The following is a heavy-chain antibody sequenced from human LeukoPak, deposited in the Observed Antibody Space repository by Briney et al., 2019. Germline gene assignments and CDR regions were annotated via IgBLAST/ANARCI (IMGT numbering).Heavy chain of an antibody. CDR1: GGSFSGYY. CDR3: AKSNGYGLVDI. CDR2: INHSGST. Sequence: SETLSLTCAVYGGSFSGYYWSWIRQPPGKGLEWIGEINHSGSTNYNPSLRSRVTISLDTSRNQFSLKLNSVTAADTAVYYCAKSNGYGLVDIWGQGTMVTVSS. V-gene: IGHV4-34*01. J-gene: IGHJ3*02. D-gene: IGHD3-10*01.